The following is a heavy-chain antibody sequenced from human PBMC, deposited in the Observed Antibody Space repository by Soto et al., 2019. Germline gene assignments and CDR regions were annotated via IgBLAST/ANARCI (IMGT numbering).Heavy chain of an antibody. D-gene: IGHD1-26*01. V-gene: IGHV3-48*04. CDR3: ARDRVGTTRDKAPDF. Sequence: GGSLRLSCAASGFTFSSYSMNWVRQAPGKGLEWVSYISSSSSTIYYADSVKGRFTISRDNAKNSLYLQMNSLRAEDTAVYYCARDRVGTTRDKAPDFWGQGTLVTVSS. CDR2: ISSSSSTI. J-gene: IGHJ4*02. CDR1: GFTFSSYS.